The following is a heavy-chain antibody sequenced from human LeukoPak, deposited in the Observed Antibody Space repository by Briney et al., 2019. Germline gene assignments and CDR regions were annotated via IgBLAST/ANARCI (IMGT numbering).Heavy chain of an antibody. CDR3: ARDLSYHLIDY. CDR1: GYTFTDYG. CDR2: ISAFNGYA. V-gene: IGHV1-18*01. J-gene: IGHJ4*02. D-gene: IGHD1-26*01. Sequence: GASVKVSCKASGYTFTDYGITWLRQAPGQGLEWMGWISAFNGYANYAQKLQGRVTMTTDTSTRTAYMELRSLRSDDTAVYYCARDLSYHLIDYWGQGTLVTVSS.